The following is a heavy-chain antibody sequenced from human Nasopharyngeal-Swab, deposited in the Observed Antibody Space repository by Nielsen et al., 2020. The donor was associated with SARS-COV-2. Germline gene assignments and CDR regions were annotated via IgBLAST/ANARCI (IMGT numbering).Heavy chain of an antibody. Sequence: SVKVSCKASEYTFTSYAMNWVRQAPGQGLEWMGRIIPILGIANYAQKFQGRVTITADKSTSTAYMELSSLRSEDTAVYYCARDLGDYGGKGFGYWGQGTLVTVSS. D-gene: IGHD4-23*01. J-gene: IGHJ4*02. CDR2: IIPILGIA. V-gene: IGHV1-69*04. CDR3: ARDLGDYGGKGFGY. CDR1: EYTFTSYA.